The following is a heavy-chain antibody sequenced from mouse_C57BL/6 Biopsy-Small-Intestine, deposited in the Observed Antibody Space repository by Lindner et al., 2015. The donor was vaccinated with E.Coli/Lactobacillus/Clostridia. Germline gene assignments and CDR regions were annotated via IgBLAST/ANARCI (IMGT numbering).Heavy chain of an antibody. CDR3: ARGSHYYDSTGYSYFDS. CDR1: GYTFTGYY. CDR2: INPNNGGI. D-gene: IGHD1-1*02. V-gene: IGHV1-53*01. Sequence: SVKVSCKASGYTFTGYYIHWVRQAPGQGLEWMGWINPNNGGINYAQRFQGRVTMTRETSISTVYMELSRLTSDDTAMYFCARGSHYYDSTGYSYFDSWGQGTLVTVST. J-gene: IGHJ2*01.